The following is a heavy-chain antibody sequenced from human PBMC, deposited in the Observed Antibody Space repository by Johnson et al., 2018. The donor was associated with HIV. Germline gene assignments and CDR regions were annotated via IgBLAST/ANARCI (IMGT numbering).Heavy chain of an antibody. CDR3: AREPSIAAAGGDGAFDI. J-gene: IGHJ3*02. CDR2: ISYDGSYQ. V-gene: IGHV3-30*04. D-gene: IGHD6-13*01. CDR1: GFTFSSYA. Sequence: QVQLVESGGGVVQPGRSLRLSCAASGFTFSSYAMHLVRQAPGKGLEWVAVISYDGSYQYYADSAKGRFTISRDNSKNTLYLQMNSLRAEDTAVYYCAREPSIAAAGGDGAFDIWGRGTMLTVSS.